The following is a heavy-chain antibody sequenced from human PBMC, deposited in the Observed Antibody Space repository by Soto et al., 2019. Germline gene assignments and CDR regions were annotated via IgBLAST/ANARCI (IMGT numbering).Heavy chain of an antibody. J-gene: IGHJ6*02. Sequence: KPSETLSLTCTVSGGSISSGGYYWSWIRQHPGKGLEWIGYIYYSGSTYYNPSLKSRVTISVDTSKNQFSLKLSSVTAADTAVYYGAGYGDYYVYGMDVWGQGTTVTVSS. CDR1: GGSISSGGYY. D-gene: IGHD3-10*02. V-gene: IGHV4-31*03. CDR3: AGYGDYYVYGMDV. CDR2: IYYSGST.